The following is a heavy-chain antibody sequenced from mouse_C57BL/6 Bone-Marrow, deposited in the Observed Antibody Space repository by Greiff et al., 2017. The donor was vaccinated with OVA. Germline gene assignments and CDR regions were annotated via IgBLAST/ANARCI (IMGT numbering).Heavy chain of an antibody. CDR2: IWGGGST. Sequence: VKLMESGPGLVAPSQSLSLTCTVSGFSLTSYGVDWVRQPPGKGLEWLGVIWGGGSTNYNSALMSRLSISKDNSKSQVFLKMNSLQTDDTAMYYCANQPSVVAPYNAMDYWGQGTPVTVSS. CDR3: ANQPSVVAPYNAMDY. J-gene: IGHJ4*01. D-gene: IGHD1-1*01. V-gene: IGHV2-9*01. CDR1: GFSLTSYG.